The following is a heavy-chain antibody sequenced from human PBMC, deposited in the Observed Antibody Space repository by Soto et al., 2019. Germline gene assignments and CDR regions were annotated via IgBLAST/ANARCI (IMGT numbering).Heavy chain of an antibody. V-gene: IGHV3-11*01. D-gene: IGHD6-13*01. CDR1: GFTFSDYY. CDR2: ISSSGSTI. Sequence: PGGSLRLSCAASGFTFSDYYMSWIRQAPGKGLEWVSYISSSGSTIYYADSVKGRFTISRDNAKNSLYLQMNSLRAEDTAVYYCERVVNSQPLVKWFDPWGQGTLVTVSS. J-gene: IGHJ5*02. CDR3: ERVVNSQPLVKWFDP.